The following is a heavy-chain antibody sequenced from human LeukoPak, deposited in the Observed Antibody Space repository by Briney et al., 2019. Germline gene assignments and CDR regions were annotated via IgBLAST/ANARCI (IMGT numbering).Heavy chain of an antibody. CDR1: GYTFTSYA. D-gene: IGHD3-3*01. V-gene: IGHV1-3*01. CDR2: INAGNGNT. Sequence: ASVKVSCKASGYTFTSYAMHWVRQAPGQRLEWMGWINAGNGNTKYSQKFQGRVTITRDTSASTAYMELSSLRSEDTAVYHCAREDRFLEWLFDYWGQGTLVTVSS. J-gene: IGHJ4*02. CDR3: AREDRFLEWLFDY.